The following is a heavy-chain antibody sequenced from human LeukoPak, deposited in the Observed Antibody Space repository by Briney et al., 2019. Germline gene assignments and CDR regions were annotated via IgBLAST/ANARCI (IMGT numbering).Heavy chain of an antibody. CDR2: INHSGST. V-gene: IGHV4-34*01. CDR1: GGSFSGYY. D-gene: IGHD2-8*01. Sequence: SETLSLTCAVYGGSFSGYYWSWLRQPPGKGLEWIGEINHSGSTNYNPSLKSRVTISVDTSKNQFSLKLSSVTAADTAVYYCARLSYADAFDIWGQGTMVTVSS. CDR3: ARLSYADAFDI. J-gene: IGHJ3*02.